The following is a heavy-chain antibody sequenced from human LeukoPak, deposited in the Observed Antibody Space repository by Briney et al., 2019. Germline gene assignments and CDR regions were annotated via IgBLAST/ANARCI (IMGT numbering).Heavy chain of an antibody. Sequence: ASVKVSCKASGYTFSDYGVTWVRQAPGQGLKWMGWISVSSGTTTYAEDFQGRLTISTDSSTGTAYMEIRSLRPDDTAVYFCTRDVSRGYVDLWGQGSLVTVAS. D-gene: IGHD6-25*01. CDR1: GYTFSDYG. CDR2: ISVSSGTT. CDR3: TRDVSRGYVDL. J-gene: IGHJ4*02. V-gene: IGHV1-18*01.